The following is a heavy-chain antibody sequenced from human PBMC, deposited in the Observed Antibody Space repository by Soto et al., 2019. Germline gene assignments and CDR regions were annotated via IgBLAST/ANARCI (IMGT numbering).Heavy chain of an antibody. V-gene: IGHV1-18*01. J-gene: IGHJ4*02. Sequence: GASVKVSCKASGYTFTSYGISWVRQAPGQGLEWMGWISAYNGNTNYAQKLQGRVTMTTDTSTSTAYMELRSLRSDATAVYYCATSPVVVPAAKHYFDYWGQGTRVTVSS. CDR3: ATSPVVVPAAKHYFDY. D-gene: IGHD2-2*01. CDR2: ISAYNGNT. CDR1: GYTFTSYG.